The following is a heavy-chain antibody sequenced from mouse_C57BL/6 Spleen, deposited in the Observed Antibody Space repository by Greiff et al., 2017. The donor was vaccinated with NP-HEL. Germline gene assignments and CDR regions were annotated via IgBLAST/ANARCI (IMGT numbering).Heavy chain of an antibody. CDR3: ARRIYSNYVYFDV. D-gene: IGHD2-5*01. CDR1: GFTFSDYG. Sequence: EVQLVESGGGLVKPGGSLKLSCAASGFTFSDYGMHWVRQAPEKGLEWVAYISSGSSTIYYADTVKGRFTISRDNAKNTLFLQMTSLRSEDTAMYYCARRIYSNYVYFDVWGTGTTVTVSS. V-gene: IGHV5-17*01. J-gene: IGHJ1*03. CDR2: ISSGSSTI.